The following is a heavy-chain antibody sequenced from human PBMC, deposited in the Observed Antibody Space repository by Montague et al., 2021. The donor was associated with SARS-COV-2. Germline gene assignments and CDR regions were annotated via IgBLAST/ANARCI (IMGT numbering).Heavy chain of an antibody. CDR2: IYSGDRGT. D-gene: IGHD5-18*01. CDR1: GFTFNSYS. CDR3: AKGRYSAYVLDY. V-gene: IGHV3-23*03. J-gene: IGHJ4*02. Sequence: SLRLSCAAPGFTFNSYSMSWVRQSPGKGLEWVSVIYSGDRGTYYADAVKGRFTISRDNSKNTLYLQMHSLRAEDTAKYYCAKGRYSAYVLDYWGQGTQV.